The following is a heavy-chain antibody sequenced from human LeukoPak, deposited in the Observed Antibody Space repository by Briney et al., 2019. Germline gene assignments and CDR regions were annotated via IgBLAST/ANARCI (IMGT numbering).Heavy chain of an antibody. CDR2: IYPGDSDT. J-gene: IGHJ4*02. CDR1: GYSFTSYW. CDR3: ARQGCSTTSCYHTQIDY. Sequence: GESLKISCKGSGYSFTSYWIGWVRQMPGKGLEWMGIIYPGDSDTRYSPSFQGQVTISADKSIRTAYLQWSSLKASDTAMYCCARQGCSTTSCYHTQIDYWGQGSLVTVSS. V-gene: IGHV5-51*01. D-gene: IGHD2-2*01.